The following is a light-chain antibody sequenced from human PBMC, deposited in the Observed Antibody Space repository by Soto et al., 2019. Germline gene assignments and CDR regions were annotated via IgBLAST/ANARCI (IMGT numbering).Light chain of an antibody. Sequence: QLVLTQPPSVSGAPGQRVTISCTGSSANIGAGYDVHWYQQLPGTAPKLLIYGNTNRPSGVPDRFSGSKSGTSASLAITGLQAEDEADYYCQSYDSSLIADVFGPGTKLTVL. J-gene: IGLJ1*01. CDR2: GNT. CDR1: SANIGAGYD. V-gene: IGLV1-40*01. CDR3: QSYDSSLIADV.